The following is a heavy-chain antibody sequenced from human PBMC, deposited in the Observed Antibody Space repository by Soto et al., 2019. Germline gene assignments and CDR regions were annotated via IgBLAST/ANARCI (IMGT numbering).Heavy chain of an antibody. J-gene: IGHJ3*02. CDR2: INPNSGGT. CDR3: ARGAGVPAATQDAFDI. D-gene: IGHD2-2*01. CDR1: GYTFTGYY. Sequence: WASVKVSCKASGYTFTGYYMHWVRQAPGQGLEWMGWINPNSGGTNYAQKFQGRVTMTRDTSISTAYMELSRLRSDDTAVYYCARGAGVPAATQDAFDIWGQGTMVTVSS. V-gene: IGHV1-2*02.